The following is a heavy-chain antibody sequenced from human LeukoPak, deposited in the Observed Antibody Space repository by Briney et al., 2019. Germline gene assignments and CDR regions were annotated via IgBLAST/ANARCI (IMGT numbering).Heavy chain of an antibody. D-gene: IGHD3-10*01. Sequence: GSVSVSCTASGYTFTSYGISWVRQAPGQGREWMGWISAYNGNTNYAQTLQGRVTITTDTSTTTAYMQLRSLRSDDTAVYYCARDGAAGWFGELLSWFDPWGQGTLVTASS. CDR2: ISAYNGNT. V-gene: IGHV1-18*01. CDR3: ARDGAAGWFGELLSWFDP. CDR1: GYTFTSYG. J-gene: IGHJ5*02.